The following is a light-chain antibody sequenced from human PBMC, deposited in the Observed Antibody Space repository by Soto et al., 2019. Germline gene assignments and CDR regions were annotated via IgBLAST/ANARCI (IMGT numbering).Light chain of an antibody. V-gene: IGLV2-8*01. CDR1: SSDVGAYKY. J-gene: IGLJ3*02. CDR2: EVT. Sequence: QSALTQPPSASGSPGQSVTSSCTGTSSDVGAYKYVSWYQQYPGKAPKFMMYEVTKRPSGVPDRFSGSKSGNTASLTVSGLQAEDEADYYCTSYVGNDIWVFGGGTKVTV. CDR3: TSYVGNDIWV.